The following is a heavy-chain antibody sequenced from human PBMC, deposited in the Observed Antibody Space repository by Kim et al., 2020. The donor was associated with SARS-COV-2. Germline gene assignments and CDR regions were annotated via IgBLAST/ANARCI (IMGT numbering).Heavy chain of an antibody. CDR3: AKGIWPNYYYYGMDV. Sequence: GGSLRLSCAASGFTFSSYAMSWVRQAPGKGLEWVSAISGSGGSTYYADSVKGRFTISRDNSKNTLYLQMNSLRAEDTAVYYCAKGIWPNYYYYGMDVWGQGNAVTVSS. CDR2: ISGSGGST. V-gene: IGHV3-23*01. J-gene: IGHJ6*02. CDR1: GFTFSSYA. D-gene: IGHD2-15*01.